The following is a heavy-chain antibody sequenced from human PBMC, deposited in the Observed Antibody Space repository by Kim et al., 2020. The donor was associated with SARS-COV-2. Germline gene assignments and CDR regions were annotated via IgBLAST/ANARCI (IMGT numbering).Heavy chain of an antibody. V-gene: IGHV1-18*04. J-gene: IGHJ6*02. CDR3: ARDSHSSSWYVYYYYGMDV. CDR2: ISAYNGNT. Sequence: ASVKVSCKASGYTFTSYGISWVRQAPGQGLEWMGWISAYNGNTNYAQKRQGRVNMTTDTSTSTAYMELRSLRSDDTAVYYCARDSHSSSWYVYYYYGMDVWGQGTTVTVSS. D-gene: IGHD6-13*01. CDR1: GYTFTSYG.